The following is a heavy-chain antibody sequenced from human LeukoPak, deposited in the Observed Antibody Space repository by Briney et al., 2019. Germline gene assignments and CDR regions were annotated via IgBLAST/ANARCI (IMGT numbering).Heavy chain of an antibody. Sequence: GESLKISCQGSGYSFTNCWIGWVRQLPGKGLEWMGIISPGDSDTRYSPSFQGQVTISADKSISTAYLQWSSLKASDTAMYYCARRRSGSYLDYWGQGTLVTVSS. J-gene: IGHJ4*02. CDR3: ARRRSGSYLDY. CDR2: ISPGDSDT. D-gene: IGHD1-26*01. CDR1: GYSFTNCW. V-gene: IGHV5-51*01.